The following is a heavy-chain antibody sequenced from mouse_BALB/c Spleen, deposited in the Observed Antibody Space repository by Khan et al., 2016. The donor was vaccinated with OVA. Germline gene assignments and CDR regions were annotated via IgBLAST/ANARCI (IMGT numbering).Heavy chain of an antibody. D-gene: IGHD4-1*01. CDR3: ASELGRYYAMDY. CDR1: GYSITRDYA. V-gene: IGHV3-2*02. J-gene: IGHJ4*01. CDR2: ITNSGST. Sequence: EVQLQESGPGLVKPSQSLSLTCTVTGYSITRDYAWNWIRQFPGNKLEWMGYITNSGSTNYNSSLKSRISITRDTSKNQFFLQLNSVTTEDTATYYCASELGRYYAMDYWGQGTSVTVSS.